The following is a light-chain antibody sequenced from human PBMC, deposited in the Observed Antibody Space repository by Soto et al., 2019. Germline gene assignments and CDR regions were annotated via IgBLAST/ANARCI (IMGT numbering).Light chain of an antibody. CDR2: DVS. CDR1: SSDFGSYSV. Sequence: QSALTQPASVSGSPGQSITISCTGTSSDFGSYSVVSWYQQHPGKAPKLMIYDVSERPSGVPDRFSGSKSGNTASLTISGLQAEDEADYYCCSYAGTFYVFGTGTKLTVL. CDR3: CSYAGTFYV. J-gene: IGLJ1*01. V-gene: IGLV2-23*02.